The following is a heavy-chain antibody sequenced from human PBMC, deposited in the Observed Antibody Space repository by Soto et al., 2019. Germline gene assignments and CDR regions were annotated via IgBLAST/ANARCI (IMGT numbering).Heavy chain of an antibody. J-gene: IGHJ4*02. CDR3: TTGVY. Sequence: EVQLVESGGGFVEPGGSLRLSCEASGFANFSKAWMYWVRQAPGKGLEWVGHIKSRSGGGTTGYAAPVQGRFSISRDDSANTLFLQMNSLKVEDTAFYYCTTGVYWGQGTIATVSS. D-gene: IGHD3-10*01. CDR2: IKSRSGGGTT. CDR1: GFANFSKAW. V-gene: IGHV3-15*07.